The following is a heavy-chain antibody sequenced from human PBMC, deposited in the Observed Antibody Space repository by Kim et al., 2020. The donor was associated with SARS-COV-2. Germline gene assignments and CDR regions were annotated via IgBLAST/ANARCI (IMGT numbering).Heavy chain of an antibody. CDR3: ASRSGYYPDAFDI. V-gene: IGHV1-24*01. D-gene: IGHD3-22*01. Sequence: ASVKVSCKVSGYTLIKLSMHWVRQAPGKGLEWMGGFDSEDGETIYAEKFQGRVTMTEDTSTDTAYMELSSLRSEDTAVYYCASRSGYYPDAFDIWGQGTM. CDR1: GYTLIKLS. CDR2: FDSEDGET. J-gene: IGHJ3*02.